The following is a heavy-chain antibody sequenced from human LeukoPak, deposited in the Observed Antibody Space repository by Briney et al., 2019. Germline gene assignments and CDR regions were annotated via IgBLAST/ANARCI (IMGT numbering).Heavy chain of an antibody. J-gene: IGHJ4*02. Sequence: GGSLRLSCAASGFTFDDYAMPWVRQAPGKGLEWVSAISWNSGSIGYADSVKGRFTISRDNAKNSLYLQMNSLRAEDTALYYCAKATYSSGWYSTFDYWGQGTLVTVSS. CDR2: ISWNSGSI. CDR3: AKATYSSGWYSTFDY. CDR1: GFTFDDYA. D-gene: IGHD6-19*01. V-gene: IGHV3-9*01.